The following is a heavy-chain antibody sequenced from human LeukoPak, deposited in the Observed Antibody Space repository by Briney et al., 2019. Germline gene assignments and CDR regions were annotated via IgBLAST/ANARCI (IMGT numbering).Heavy chain of an antibody. CDR3: ARYHSSGLVY. CDR1: GGSISNYY. Sequence: SETLSLTCTVSGGSISNYYWSWIRQPPGKRLEWIGKIYYSGSTRYNPPLRSRVTISVDTSKNQFSLKLSSVTAADTAVYYCARYHSSGLVYWGQGTLVTVSS. CDR2: IYYSGST. D-gene: IGHD6-19*01. J-gene: IGHJ4*02. V-gene: IGHV4-59*08.